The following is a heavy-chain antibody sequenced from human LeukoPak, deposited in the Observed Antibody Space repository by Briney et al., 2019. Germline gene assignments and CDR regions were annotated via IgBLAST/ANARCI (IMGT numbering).Heavy chain of an antibody. CDR3: ARGPQDYGGNSDYIDAFDI. CDR1: GGSISGYY. Sequence: PSETLSLTCTVSGGSISGYYWSCLRQPAGKGLEWIGRIYTSGSTNYNPSLKSRVTMSVDTSKNQFSLKLSSVTAADTAVYYCARGPQDYGGNSDYIDAFDIWGQGTMVTVSS. J-gene: IGHJ3*02. D-gene: IGHD4-23*01. V-gene: IGHV4-4*07. CDR2: IYTSGST.